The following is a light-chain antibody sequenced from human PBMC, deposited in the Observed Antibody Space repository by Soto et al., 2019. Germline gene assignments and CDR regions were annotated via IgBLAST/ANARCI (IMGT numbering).Light chain of an antibody. Sequence: EIVLTQTTGTLSLSPGERATLSCRASQSVSNTYLAWYQQKVGQAPRLLIYGASSRATGIPDRFSGSGSGTDFTLTISRLEPEDFAVYYCQQYGSSPRTFGQGTRLEIK. CDR2: GAS. CDR3: QQYGSSPRT. V-gene: IGKV3-20*01. CDR1: QSVSNTY. J-gene: IGKJ5*01.